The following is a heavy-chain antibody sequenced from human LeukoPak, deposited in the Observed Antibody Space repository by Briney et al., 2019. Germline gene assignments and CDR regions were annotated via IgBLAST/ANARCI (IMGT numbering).Heavy chain of an antibody. J-gene: IGHJ3*02. CDR2: ISSSSSYI. V-gene: IGHV3-21*01. D-gene: IGHD3-10*01. Sequence: GGSLRLSCAASGFTFSSYSMNWVRQAPGKGLEWVSSISSSSSYIYYADSVKGRFTISRDNAKNSLYLQVNSLRAEDTAVYYCATLYYYGSGSQRAFDIWGQGTMVTVSS. CDR3: ATLYYYGSGSQRAFDI. CDR1: GFTFSSYS.